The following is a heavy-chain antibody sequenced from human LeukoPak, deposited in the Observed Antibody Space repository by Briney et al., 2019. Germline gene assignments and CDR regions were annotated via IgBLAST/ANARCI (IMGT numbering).Heavy chain of an antibody. Sequence: SGGSLRLSCAASGFTFSSYSMNWVRQAPGKGLEWVSSISSSSSYIYYADSVKGRFTISRDNAKNSLCLQMNSLRAEDTAVYYCARENYDFWSGYWVNWFDPWGQGTLVTVSS. CDR1: GFTFSSYS. CDR3: ARENYDFWSGYWVNWFDP. D-gene: IGHD3-3*01. CDR2: ISSSSSYI. J-gene: IGHJ5*02. V-gene: IGHV3-21*01.